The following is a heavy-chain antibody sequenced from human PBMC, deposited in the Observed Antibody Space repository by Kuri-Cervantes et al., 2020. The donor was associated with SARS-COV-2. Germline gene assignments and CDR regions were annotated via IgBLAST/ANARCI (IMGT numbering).Heavy chain of an antibody. V-gene: IGHV3-33*08. D-gene: IGHD3-16*01. CDR2: IWYDGENE. J-gene: IGHJ6*03. CDR1: GFTFSNYV. Sequence: GESLKISCVASGFTFSNYVIHWVRQAPGKGLEWVAVIWYDGENEYYAGSVKGRFTISRDISKNTVSLHMNSLRAEDTAMYYCARGAANYYYMDVWGKGTTVTVSS. CDR3: ARGAANYYYMDV.